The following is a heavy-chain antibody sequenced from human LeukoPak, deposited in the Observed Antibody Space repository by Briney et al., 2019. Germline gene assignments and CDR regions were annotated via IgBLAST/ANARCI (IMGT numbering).Heavy chain of an antibody. Sequence: TGGSLRLSCAASGFTFSSYAMSWVRQAPGKGLDWVSVISGSGTSTNYADSVKGRFTTSRDNSKNTLYLQMNGLRAEDTAVYHCAKGGSGRNFDYWGQGSLVTVSS. J-gene: IGHJ4*02. CDR1: GFTFSSYA. CDR2: ISGSGTST. V-gene: IGHV3-23*01. CDR3: AKGGSGRNFDY. D-gene: IGHD6-19*01.